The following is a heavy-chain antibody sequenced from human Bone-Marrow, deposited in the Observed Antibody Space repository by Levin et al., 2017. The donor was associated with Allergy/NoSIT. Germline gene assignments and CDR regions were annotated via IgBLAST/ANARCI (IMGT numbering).Heavy chain of an antibody. V-gene: IGHV3-30*18. D-gene: IGHD6-13*01. CDR1: GFTFKSYG. J-gene: IGHJ4*02. CDR3: AKETGYASRRDFDY. Sequence: LSLTCAASGFTFKSYGMHWVRQAPGKGLEWVSVISYDGSNEYYADSVKGRFTISRDNSKNRVYLQMNSLRAEDTAVYYCAKETGYASRRDFDYWGQGTLVSVSS. CDR2: ISYDGSNE.